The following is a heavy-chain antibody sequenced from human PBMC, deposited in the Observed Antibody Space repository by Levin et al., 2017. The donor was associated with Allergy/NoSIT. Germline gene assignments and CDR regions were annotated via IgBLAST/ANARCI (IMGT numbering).Heavy chain of an antibody. CDR1: GFTFSSYW. CDR3: AGESTSAFDI. CDR2: INSDGSSI. V-gene: IGHV3-74*01. J-gene: IGHJ3*02. Sequence: ASVKISCAASGFTFSSYWMHWVRQAPGKGLVWVSRINSDGSSISYADSVKGRFTISRDNAKNTLYLQMNSLRAEDMAVYYCAGESTSAFDIWGQGTMVTVSS. D-gene: IGHD2-2*01.